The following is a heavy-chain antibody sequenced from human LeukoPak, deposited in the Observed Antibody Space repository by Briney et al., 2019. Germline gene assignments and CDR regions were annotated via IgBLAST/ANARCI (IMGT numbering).Heavy chain of an antibody. CDR2: IYYSGST. J-gene: IGHJ6*03. D-gene: IGHD3-22*01. CDR1: GCSISSYY. CDR3: ARDRAYYDSSGYYYYYYYMDV. V-gene: IGHV4-59*12. Sequence: PSETLSLTCTVSGCSISSYYWSWIRQPPGKGLEWIGYIYYSGSTNYNPSLKSRVTISVDTSKNQFSLKLSSVTAADTAVYYCARDRAYYDSSGYYYYYYYMDVWGKGTTVTVSS.